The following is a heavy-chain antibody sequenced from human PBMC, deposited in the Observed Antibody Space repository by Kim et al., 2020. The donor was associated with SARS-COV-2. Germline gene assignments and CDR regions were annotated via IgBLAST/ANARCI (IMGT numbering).Heavy chain of an antibody. CDR1: GFTFGDYA. J-gene: IGHJ4*02. Sequence: GGSLRLSCAASGFTFGDYAMHWVRQAPGKGLEWVSGISWNSGSIGYADSVKGRFTISRDNAKNSLYLQMNSLRAEDTALYYCAKIAVAGGLFDYWGPGTLVTVSS. CDR3: AKIAVAGGLFDY. V-gene: IGHV3-9*01. D-gene: IGHD6-19*01. CDR2: ISWNSGSI.